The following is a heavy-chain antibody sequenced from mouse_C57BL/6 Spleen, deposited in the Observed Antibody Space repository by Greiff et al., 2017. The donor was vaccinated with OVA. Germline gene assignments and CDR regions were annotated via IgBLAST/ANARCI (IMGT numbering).Heavy chain of an antibody. CDR1: GFTFSDYG. Sequence: DVMLVESGGGLVKPGGSLKLSCAASGFTFSDYGMHWVRQAPEKGLEWVAYISSGSSTIYYADTVKGRFTISRDNAKNTLFLQMTSLRSEDTAMYYCARRAEDYNAMDYWGQGTSVTVSS. CDR2: ISSGSSTI. D-gene: IGHD2-12*01. J-gene: IGHJ4*01. CDR3: ARRAEDYNAMDY. V-gene: IGHV5-17*01.